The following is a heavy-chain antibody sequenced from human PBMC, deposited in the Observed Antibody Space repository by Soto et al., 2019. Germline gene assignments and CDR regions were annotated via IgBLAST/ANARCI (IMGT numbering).Heavy chain of an antibody. Sequence: QVQLVQSGAEVKKPGASVRVSCEASGYTFTSYGISWVRQAPGQGLEWRGRISVYSGSTNYVQKLQGRVTMTTDRSTRAVYMELRSLRSDDTAVYYCARDSWGLAVPDYHYYAMDVWGQGTTVTVS. CDR3: ARDSWGLAVPDYHYYAMDV. CDR1: GYTFTSYG. D-gene: IGHD6-19*01. CDR2: ISVYSGST. J-gene: IGHJ6*02. V-gene: IGHV1-18*04.